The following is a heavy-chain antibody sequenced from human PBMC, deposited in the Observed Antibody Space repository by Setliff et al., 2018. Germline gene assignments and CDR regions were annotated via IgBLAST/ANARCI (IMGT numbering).Heavy chain of an antibody. J-gene: IGHJ4*02. CDR3: ARDRPPYYYDSSGYYYSAGNFDY. V-gene: IGHV1-46*01. D-gene: IGHD3-22*01. CDR1: GYTFTGYY. CDR2: INPSGGST. Sequence: ASVKVSCKASGYTFTGYYMHWVRQAPGQGLEWMGIINPSGGSTSYAQKFQGRVTMTRDTSTSTVYMELSSLRSEDTAVYYCARDRPPYYYDSSGYYYSAGNFDYWGQGTLVTVSS.